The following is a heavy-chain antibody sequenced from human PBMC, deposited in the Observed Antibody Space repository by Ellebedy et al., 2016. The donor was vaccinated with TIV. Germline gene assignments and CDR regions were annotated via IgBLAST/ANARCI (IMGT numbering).Heavy chain of an antibody. V-gene: IGHV1-69*04. CDR3: ARADGDYAPIDY. Sequence: AASVKVSCKASGYTFTSYYMHWVRQAPGQGLEWMGRIIPILGIANYAQKFQGRVTITADKSTSTAYMELSSLRSEDTAVYYCARADGDYAPIDYWGQGTLVTVSS. CDR1: GYTFTSYY. D-gene: IGHD4-17*01. J-gene: IGHJ4*02. CDR2: IIPILGIA.